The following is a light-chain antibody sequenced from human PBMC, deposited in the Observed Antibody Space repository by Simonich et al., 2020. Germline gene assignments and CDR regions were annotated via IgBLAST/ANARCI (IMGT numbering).Light chain of an antibody. J-gene: IGLJ2*01. Sequence: QSALTQPASVSGSPGQSITISCTGTSSDVGSYNLVSWYQQHPGKATKLMIYEGSKRPAGVSNGFSGSKSGNTASLTISGLQAEDEADYYCCSYAGSSTSVVFGGGTKLTVL. CDR3: CSYAGSSTSVV. CDR2: EGS. CDR1: SSDVGSYNL. V-gene: IGLV2-23*01.